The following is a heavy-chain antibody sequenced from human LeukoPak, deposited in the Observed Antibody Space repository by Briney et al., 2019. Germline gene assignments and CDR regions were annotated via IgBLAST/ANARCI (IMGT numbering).Heavy chain of an antibody. V-gene: IGHV3-20*01. CDR1: GFSFHDYG. CDR2: INWDGRST. J-gene: IGHJ5*02. Sequence: PGGSLRLSCAASGFSFHDYGMTWVRQVPGKGLEWVSGINWDGRSTRYADSVKGRFTISRDNAKNSLYLQMNSLRAEDTALYHCARDPPTGLTLVRGVISGHWFDPWGQGTLVTVSS. D-gene: IGHD3-10*01. CDR3: ARDPPTGLTLVRGVISGHWFDP.